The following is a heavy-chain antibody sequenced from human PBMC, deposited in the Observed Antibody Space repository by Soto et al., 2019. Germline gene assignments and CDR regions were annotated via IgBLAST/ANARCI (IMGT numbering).Heavy chain of an antibody. D-gene: IGHD5-18*01. V-gene: IGHV3-30-3*01. Sequence: QVHLVESGGGVVQPGRSLRLSCGASGFTFMNYAMHWVRQAPGKGLEWVTIISSDGNNKYYADSVKGRFTISRDNSKNTLYLRMNSLSVEDTAIYYCARDQDSAMITWGQGTLVTVSS. CDR1: GFTFMNYA. J-gene: IGHJ4*02. CDR3: ARDQDSAMIT. CDR2: ISSDGNNK.